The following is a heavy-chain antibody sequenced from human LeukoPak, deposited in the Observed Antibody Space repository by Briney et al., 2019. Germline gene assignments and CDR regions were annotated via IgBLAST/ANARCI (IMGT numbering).Heavy chain of an antibody. CDR3: ARGRMVRGVTFDY. CDR1: GXXXTXYD. D-gene: IGHD3-10*01. J-gene: IGHJ4*02. Sequence: ASVKVXXXXXGXXXTXYDIXWVRQXTGQGLEWMGWMNPNSGNTGYAQKFQGRVTMTRNTSISTAYMELSSLRSEDTAVYYCARGRMVRGVTFDYWGQGTMVTVSS. V-gene: IGHV1-8*01. CDR2: MNPNSGNT.